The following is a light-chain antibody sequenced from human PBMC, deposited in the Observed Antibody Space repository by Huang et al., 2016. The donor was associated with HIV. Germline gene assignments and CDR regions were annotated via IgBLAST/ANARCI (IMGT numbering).Light chain of an antibody. CDR2: KAF. J-gene: IGKJ2*01. Sequence: DIQMTQSPSTLSASVGDRVTITCRASQSISRGLAWYQQKPGKAPKLLIYKAFSLQSGVPSRFSGSGSGTEFTLTISSLQPDDFATYYCQQYNSYSYTFGQGTKLEIK. CDR3: QQYNSYSYT. CDR1: QSISRG. V-gene: IGKV1-5*03.